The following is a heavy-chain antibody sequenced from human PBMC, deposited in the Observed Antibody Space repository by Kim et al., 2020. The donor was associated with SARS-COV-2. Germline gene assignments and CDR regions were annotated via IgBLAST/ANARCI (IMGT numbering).Heavy chain of an antibody. J-gene: IGHJ4*02. Sequence: NYYADSRKGRFTISRDKSKNTLYLQINSLRAEDTAVYYCAKNGSGNALDYWGQRTLVTVSS. CDR3: AKNGSGNALDY. D-gene: IGHD2-15*01. V-gene: IGHV3-30*02.